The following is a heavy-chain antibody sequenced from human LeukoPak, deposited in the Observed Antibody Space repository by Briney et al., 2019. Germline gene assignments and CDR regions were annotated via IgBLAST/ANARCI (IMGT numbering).Heavy chain of an antibody. Sequence: SVKVSCKASGGTFSSYAISWVRQAPGQGLEWMGGIIPIFGTANYAQKFQGRVTITADKSTSTAYMELNSLRAEDTAVYYCANQLRLGEYGFDYWGQGTLVTVSS. CDR3: ANQLRLGEYGFDY. D-gene: IGHD3-16*01. V-gene: IGHV1-69*06. CDR2: IIPIFGTA. CDR1: GGTFSSYA. J-gene: IGHJ4*02.